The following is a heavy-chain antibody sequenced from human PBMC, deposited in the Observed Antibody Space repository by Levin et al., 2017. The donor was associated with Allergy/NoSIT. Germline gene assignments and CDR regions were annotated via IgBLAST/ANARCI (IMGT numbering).Heavy chain of an antibody. CDR2: IYYSGST. CDR1: GGSISSSY. CDR3: ARGCSGGSCYGDAFDI. D-gene: IGHD2-15*01. V-gene: IGHV4-59*01. Sequence: PSQTLSLTCTVSGGSISSSYWSWIRQPPGKGLEWIGYIYYSGSTNYNPSLKSRVTISVDTSKNQFSLKLSSVTAADTAVYYCARGCSGGSCYGDAFDIWGQGTMVTVSS. J-gene: IGHJ3*02.